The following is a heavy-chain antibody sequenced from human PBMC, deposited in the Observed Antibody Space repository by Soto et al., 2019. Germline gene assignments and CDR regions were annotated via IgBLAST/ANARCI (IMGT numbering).Heavy chain of an antibody. J-gene: IGHJ5*02. CDR1: GFTFSSYA. CDR2: ISGSGGST. Sequence: GGSLRLSCAASGFTFSSYAMTWVRQAPGKGLEWVSAISGSGGSTYYADSVKGRFSISRDNSENTLYLQMNSLRAEDSAVYYWAKDFRAAAARGRFDPWGQETLVTVSS. D-gene: IGHD6-13*01. V-gene: IGHV3-23*01. CDR3: AKDFRAAAARGRFDP.